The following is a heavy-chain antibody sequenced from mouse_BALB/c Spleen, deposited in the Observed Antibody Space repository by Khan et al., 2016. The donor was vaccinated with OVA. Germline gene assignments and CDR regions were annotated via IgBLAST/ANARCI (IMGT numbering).Heavy chain of an antibody. Sequence: VQLKESGGGLVQPGGSRKLSCAASGFTFSSFGMHWVRQAPEKGLEWVAYISSGSSTIYYADTVKGRFTISRDNPKNTLFLQMTSLRSEDTAMYYCARDGNYGYFDVWGAGTTVTVSS. CDR3: ARDGNYGYFDV. D-gene: IGHD2-1*01. CDR2: ISSGSSTI. CDR1: GFTFSSFG. J-gene: IGHJ1*01. V-gene: IGHV5-17*02.